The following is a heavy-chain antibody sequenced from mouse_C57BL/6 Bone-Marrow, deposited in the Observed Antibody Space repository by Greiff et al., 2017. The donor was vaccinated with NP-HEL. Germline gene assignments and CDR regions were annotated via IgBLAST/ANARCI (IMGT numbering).Heavy chain of an antibody. D-gene: IGHD1-1*01. J-gene: IGHJ4*01. V-gene: IGHV5-16*01. Sequence: DVKLVESEGGLVQPGSSMKLSCTASGFTFSDYYMAWVRQVPEKGLEWVANINYDGSSTYYLDSLKSRFIISRDNAKNILYLQMSSLKSEDTATYYCAREGDGSSYNYAMDYWGQGTSVTVSS. CDR1: GFTFSDYY. CDR3: AREGDGSSYNYAMDY. CDR2: INYDGSST.